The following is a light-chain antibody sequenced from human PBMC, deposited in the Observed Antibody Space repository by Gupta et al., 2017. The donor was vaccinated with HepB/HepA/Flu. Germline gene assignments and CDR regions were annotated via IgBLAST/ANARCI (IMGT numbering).Light chain of an antibody. CDR2: SNN. CDR3: ATWDASLNGYV. J-gene: IGLJ1*01. CDR1: NSNVGSNT. V-gene: IGLV1-44*01. Sequence: SCLTQPLSWSGAPGQRVTISCSGDNSNVGSNTVDLYQQLPRTAANLVIYSNNRRASGVPDRVSASKYATSVSLAISGLQSEDEDDYYYATWDASLNGYVFGSGTRVTVL.